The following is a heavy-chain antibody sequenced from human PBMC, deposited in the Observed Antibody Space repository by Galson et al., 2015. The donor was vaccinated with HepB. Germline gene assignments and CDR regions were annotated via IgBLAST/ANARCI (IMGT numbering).Heavy chain of an antibody. D-gene: IGHD4-17*01. CDR2: IYYSGST. Sequence: VSGGSISSYYWSWIRQPPGEGLGWIGYIYYSGSTNYNPSLKSRVTISVDTSKNQFSLKLSSVTAADTAVYYCAAGYGDGDFEPFDYWGQGTLVTVSS. J-gene: IGHJ4*02. CDR3: AAGYGDGDFEPFDY. CDR1: GGSISSYY. V-gene: IGHV4-59*08.